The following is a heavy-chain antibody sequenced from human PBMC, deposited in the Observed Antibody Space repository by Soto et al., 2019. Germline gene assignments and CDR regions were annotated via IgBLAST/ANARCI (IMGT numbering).Heavy chain of an antibody. CDR1: GGSISSGGSH. D-gene: IGHD1-26*01. V-gene: IGHV4-31*03. Sequence: SETLSLTCSVSGGSISSGGSHWTWIRQHPEKGLEWIGFIYYNGATYSTSYNPSLQSRVVISVDTSKNQVSLNLNYVTAADTAIYSCEWGRDAHKNGFWGQGTLVTVSS. CDR2: IYYNGATYST. J-gene: IGHJ4*02. CDR3: EWGRDAHKNGF.